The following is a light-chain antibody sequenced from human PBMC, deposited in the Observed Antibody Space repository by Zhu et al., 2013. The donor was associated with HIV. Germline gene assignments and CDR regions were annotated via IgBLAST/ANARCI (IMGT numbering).Light chain of an antibody. V-gene: IGKV1-39*01. CDR2: SAS. CDR3: QQYYSYPWT. Sequence: DIQMTQSPSSLSASVGDRVTITCRASQSISSYLNWYQQKPGTAPNLLIYSASTLQSGVPSRFSGGGSGTDFTLTISCLQSEDFATYYCQQYYSYPWTFGQGTKVEIK. J-gene: IGKJ1*01. CDR1: QSISSY.